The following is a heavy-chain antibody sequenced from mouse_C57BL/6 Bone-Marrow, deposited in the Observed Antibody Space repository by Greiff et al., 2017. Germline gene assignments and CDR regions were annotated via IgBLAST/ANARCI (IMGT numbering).Heavy chain of an antibody. V-gene: IGHV1-64*01. D-gene: IGHD2-1*01. Sequence: VQLQQPGAELVKPGASVKLSCKASGYTFTSYWMHWVKQRPGQGLEWIGMIHPNNGRTNYNEKFQSKATLTVDKSSITAYMQLSSLTSEDSAVYYCARIYYGSYAMDYWGQGTSVTVSS. J-gene: IGHJ4*01. CDR3: ARIYYGSYAMDY. CDR2: IHPNNGRT. CDR1: GYTFTSYW.